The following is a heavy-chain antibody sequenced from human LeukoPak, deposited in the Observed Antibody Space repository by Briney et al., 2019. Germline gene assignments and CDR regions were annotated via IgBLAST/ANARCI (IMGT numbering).Heavy chain of an antibody. V-gene: IGHV3-74*01. D-gene: IGHD4-17*01. CDR2: INSDGSST. CDR1: GFTFSSYW. Sequence: GRSLRLSCAASGFTFSSYWMHWVRQAPGQGLVWVSRINSDGSSTSYADSVKGRFTISKDNAKNTLFLQMNGLRAEDTAVYYCARVYGGYGDYHFDYWGQGTLVTASS. CDR3: ARVYGGYGDYHFDY. J-gene: IGHJ4*02.